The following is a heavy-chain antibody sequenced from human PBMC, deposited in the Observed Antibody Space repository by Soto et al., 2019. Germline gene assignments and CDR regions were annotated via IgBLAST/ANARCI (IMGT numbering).Heavy chain of an antibody. CDR2: ISYDGSNK. D-gene: IGHD3-10*01. V-gene: IGHV3-30-3*01. CDR3: AREPYGSGRNDY. CDR1: GFTFSNYA. J-gene: IGHJ4*02. Sequence: QVQLVESGGGVVQPGRSLRLSCAASGFTFSNYAMHWVRQAPGKGLEWVAVISYDGSNKYFADSVKGRFTISRDNSKNTLYLQMGSLRAVDTAVYYCAREPYGSGRNDYWGQGTLVTVSS.